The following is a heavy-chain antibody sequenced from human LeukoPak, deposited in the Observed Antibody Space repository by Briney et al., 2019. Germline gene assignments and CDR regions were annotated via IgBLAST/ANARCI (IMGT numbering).Heavy chain of an antibody. J-gene: IGHJ5*02. CDR3: ARERLQQQLVRGWFDP. CDR1: GGTLSSYA. CDR2: IIPIFGTA. Sequence: GASVKVSCKASGGTLSSYAFSWVRQAPGQGLEWMGGIIPIFGTANYAQKFQGRVTITTDESTSTAYMELSSLRSEDTAVYYCARERLQQQLVRGWFDPWGQGTLVTVSS. D-gene: IGHD6-13*01. V-gene: IGHV1-69*05.